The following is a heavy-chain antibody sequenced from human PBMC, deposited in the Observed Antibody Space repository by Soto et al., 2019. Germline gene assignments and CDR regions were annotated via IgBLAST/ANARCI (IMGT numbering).Heavy chain of an antibody. CDR3: ARVLGGRNLFDY. CDR1: GGSISNNY. CDR2: IYYSGAT. Sequence: PSETLSLTCIVSGGSISNNYWGWIRQPPGKGLEYIGYIYYSGATNYNPSLKSRLTISVDTSKNQFSLKLNSVTAADTAVYYCARVLGGRNLFDYWGQGTLVTVPQ. V-gene: IGHV4-59*01. D-gene: IGHD3-16*01. J-gene: IGHJ4*02.